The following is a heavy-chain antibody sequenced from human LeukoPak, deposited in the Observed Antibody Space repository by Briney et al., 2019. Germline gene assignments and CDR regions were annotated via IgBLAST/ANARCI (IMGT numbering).Heavy chain of an antibody. Sequence: PGGSLRLSCAASGFTLSNYWMMHWVRQDPGKGLAWVARIRDNGRDTNYADSVKGRFIVSRDSARNTMYLQMKRLRVEDTAVYYYARDGGWDAHDWYFDLWGPGTLVTVSS. CDR2: IRDNGRDT. D-gene: IGHD1-26*01. J-gene: IGHJ2*01. CDR1: GFTLSNYW. V-gene: IGHV3-74*01. CDR3: ARDGGWDAHDWYFDL.